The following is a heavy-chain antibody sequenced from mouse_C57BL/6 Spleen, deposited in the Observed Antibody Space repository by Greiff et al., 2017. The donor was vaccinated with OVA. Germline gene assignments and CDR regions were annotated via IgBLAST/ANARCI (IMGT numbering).Heavy chain of an antibody. J-gene: IGHJ4*01. CDR3: ATFTGFYAMDY. Sequence: VQLQQSGPELVKPGASVKISCKASGYTFTDYYMNWVKQSHGKSLEWIGDINPNNGGTSYNQKFKGKATLTVDKSSSTAYMELRSLTSEDSAVYYCATFTGFYAMDYWGQGTSVTVSS. CDR1: GYTFTDYY. D-gene: IGHD1-2*01. CDR2: INPNNGGT. V-gene: IGHV1-26*01.